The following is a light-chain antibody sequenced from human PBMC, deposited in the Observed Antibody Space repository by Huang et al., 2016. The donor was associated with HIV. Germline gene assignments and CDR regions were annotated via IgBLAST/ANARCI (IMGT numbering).Light chain of an antibody. J-gene: IGKJ4*01. Sequence: EIVLTQSPATLSLSPGERATLSCRPSQHISGYLAWSKQKPCQAPRLLNYDASIRATGIPVRFSGRGSGTDFTFSISSLEPEDFAFYYCQQRAGWPLTFGGGTKVEIK. CDR1: QHISGY. V-gene: IGKV3-11*01. CDR2: DAS. CDR3: QQRAGWPLT.